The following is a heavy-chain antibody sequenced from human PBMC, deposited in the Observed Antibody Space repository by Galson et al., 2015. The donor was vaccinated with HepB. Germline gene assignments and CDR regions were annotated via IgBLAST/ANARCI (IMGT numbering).Heavy chain of an antibody. CDR2: ISRSSIVI. D-gene: IGHD5-24*01. J-gene: IGHJ4*02. Sequence: SPRLSCAVSGFTFSDYRMNWVRQAPGKGLEWISYISRSSIVIYYADFVKGRFTISRDNAKNLLYLQMNSLTDEDTAVYYCTRDFAEMATDYWGQGTMVTVSS. CDR3: TRDFAEMATDY. CDR1: GFTFSDYR. V-gene: IGHV3-48*02.